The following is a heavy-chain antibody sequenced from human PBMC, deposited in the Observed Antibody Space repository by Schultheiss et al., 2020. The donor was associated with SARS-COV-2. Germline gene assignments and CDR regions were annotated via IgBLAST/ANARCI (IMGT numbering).Heavy chain of an antibody. CDR1: GGSFSGYY. V-gene: IGHV4-59*12. CDR3: ARGPRPVQLERRPMDV. CDR2: IYDSGST. Sequence: SQTLSLTCAVYGGSFSGYYWSCIRQPPGKGLEWIGHIYDSGSTNYNPSLKSRVTISVDTSKNQFSLKLSSVTAADTAVYYCARGPRPVQLERRPMDVWGKGTTVTVSS. J-gene: IGHJ6*03. D-gene: IGHD1-1*01.